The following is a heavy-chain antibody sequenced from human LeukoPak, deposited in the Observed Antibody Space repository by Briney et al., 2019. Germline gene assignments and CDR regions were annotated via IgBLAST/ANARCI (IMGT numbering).Heavy chain of an antibody. CDR2: ISSSSSTI. CDR3: ARADLRGGRYP. J-gene: IGHJ5*02. Sequence: GGSLRLSCAASGFTFSSYSMNWVRQAPGKGLEWVSYISSSSSTIYYADSVKGRFTISGDNAKNSLYLQMNSLRAEDTAVYYCARADLRGGRYPWGQGTLVTVSS. CDR1: GFTFSSYS. V-gene: IGHV3-48*04. D-gene: IGHD3-16*01.